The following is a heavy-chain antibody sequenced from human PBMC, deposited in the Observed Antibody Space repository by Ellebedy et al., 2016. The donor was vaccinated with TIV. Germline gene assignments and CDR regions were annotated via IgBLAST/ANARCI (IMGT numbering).Heavy chain of an antibody. CDR1: GYTFTSYY. CDR2: INPSGGST. D-gene: IGHD3-10*01. Sequence: AASVKVSCKASGYTFTSYYMHWVRQAPGQGLEWMGIINPSGGSTDYAQKFRGRVTMTRDTSTSTVYMDLSSLRSDDTAVYYCARGFRYGSGSYFYDYGMDVWGQGTTVTVSS. V-gene: IGHV1-46*01. J-gene: IGHJ6*02. CDR3: ARGFRYGSGSYFYDYGMDV.